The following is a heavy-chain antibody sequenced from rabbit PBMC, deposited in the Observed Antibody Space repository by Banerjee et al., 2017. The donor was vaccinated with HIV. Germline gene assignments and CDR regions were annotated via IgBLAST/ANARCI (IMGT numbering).Heavy chain of an antibody. J-gene: IGHJ6*01. CDR2: IYNGDGST. CDR3: ARDVIAGDPSYGYALSL. CDR1: GFDFSNCY. Sequence: QSLEESGGDLVQPGGSLTLSCKASGFDFSNCYMSWVRQAPGKGPEWIACIYNGDGSTYYASWAKGRFTISKTSSTTVTLQMTSLTAADTATYFCARDVIAGDPSYGYALSLWGPGTLVTVS. V-gene: IGHV1S40*01. D-gene: IGHD6-1*01.